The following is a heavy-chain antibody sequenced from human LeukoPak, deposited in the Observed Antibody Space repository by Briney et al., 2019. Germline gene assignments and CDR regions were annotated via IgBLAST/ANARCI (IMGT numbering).Heavy chain of an antibody. J-gene: IGHJ4*02. CDR3: ARDHSSLGYGDYGFDY. CDR1: GFTFSSYS. Sequence: PGGSLRLSCAASGFTFSSYSMNWVRQAPGKGLEWVSSISSSSSYIYYADSVKGRFTISRDNAKNSLYLQMNSLRAEDTAVYYCARDHSSLGYGDYGFDYWGQGTLVTVSS. CDR2: ISSSSSYI. V-gene: IGHV3-21*01. D-gene: IGHD4-17*01.